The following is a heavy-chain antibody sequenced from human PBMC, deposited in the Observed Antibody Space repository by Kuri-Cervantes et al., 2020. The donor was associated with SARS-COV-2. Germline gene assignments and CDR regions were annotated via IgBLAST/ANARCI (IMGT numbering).Heavy chain of an antibody. D-gene: IGHD3-3*01. CDR2: INPYSGYT. V-gene: IGHV1-18*04. Sequence: ASVKVSCKASGYTFTTYGISWVRQAPGQGLEWMGWINPYSGYTNYAQSFQDRVTLPTDTTTSTAYMELRCLTADDTAVYYCAREGASGRFFDFWGQGTLVTVSS. J-gene: IGHJ4*02. CDR1: GYTFTTYG. CDR3: AREGASGRFFDF.